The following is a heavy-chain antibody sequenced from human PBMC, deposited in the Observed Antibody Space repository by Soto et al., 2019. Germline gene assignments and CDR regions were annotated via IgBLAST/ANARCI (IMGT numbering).Heavy chain of an antibody. CDR2: ISYDGSNK. D-gene: IGHD2-2*01. CDR3: ARDPLGYCSSTSCYFPHGWFDP. Sequence: QVQLVESGGGVVQPGRSLRLSCAASGFTFSSYAMHWVRQAPGKGLEWVAVISYDGSNKYYADSVKGRFTISRDNSKNTLYLQMNSLRAERTAVYYCARDPLGYCSSTSCYFPHGWFDPWGQGTLVTVSS. J-gene: IGHJ5*02. CDR1: GFTFSSYA. V-gene: IGHV3-30-3*01.